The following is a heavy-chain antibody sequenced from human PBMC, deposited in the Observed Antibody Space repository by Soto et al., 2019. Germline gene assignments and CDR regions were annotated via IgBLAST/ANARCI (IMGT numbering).Heavy chain of an antibody. Sequence: SETLALTFAVYGGSFSCYYWSWIRQPPGKGLEWIWEINHSGSTNYNPSLKSRVTISVDTSKNQFSLKLSSVTAAETAVYYCAGDFWSGYRKYNWFDPWGQGTLVTVSS. CDR3: AGDFWSGYRKYNWFDP. CDR2: INHSGST. J-gene: IGHJ5*02. CDR1: GGSFSCYY. D-gene: IGHD3-3*01. V-gene: IGHV4-34*01.